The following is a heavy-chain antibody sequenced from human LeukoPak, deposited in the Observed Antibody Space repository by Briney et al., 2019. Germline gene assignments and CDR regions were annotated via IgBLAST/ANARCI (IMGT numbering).Heavy chain of an antibody. CDR1: GGSISSSSYY. CDR2: IYYSGST. J-gene: IGHJ4*02. V-gene: IGHV4-39*01. CDR3: ARRADAVVTHFDY. Sequence: PSETLSLTCTVSGGSISSSSYYWGWIRQPPGKGLEWIGSIYYSGSTYYNPSLKSRVTISVDTSKNQFSLKLSSVTAADTAVYYCARRADAVVTHFDYWGQGTLVTVSS. D-gene: IGHD4-23*01.